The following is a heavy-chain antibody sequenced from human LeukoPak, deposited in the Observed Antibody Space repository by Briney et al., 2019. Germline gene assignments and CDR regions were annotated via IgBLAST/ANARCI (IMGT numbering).Heavy chain of an antibody. D-gene: IGHD6-19*01. J-gene: IGHJ6*02. CDR2: ISYDGSNK. CDR3: ARDRGSGWPYYYYGMDV. Sequence: PGRSLRLSCAASGFTFSSYATHWVRQAPGKGLEWVAVISYDGSNKYYADSVKGRFTISRDNSKNTLYLQMNSLRAEDTAVYYCARDRGSGWPYYYYGMDVWGQGTTVTVSS. CDR1: GFTFSSYA. V-gene: IGHV3-30*04.